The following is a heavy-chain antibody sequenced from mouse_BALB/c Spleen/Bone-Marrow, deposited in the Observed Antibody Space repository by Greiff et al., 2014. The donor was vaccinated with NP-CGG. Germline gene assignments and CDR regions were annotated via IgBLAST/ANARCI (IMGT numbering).Heavy chain of an antibody. CDR2: IDPYYGGT. Sequence: LQESGPELEKPGASVKISCKASGYSFTGYNMNWVKQSNGKSLEWIGNIDPYYGGTSYNQKFKGKATLTVDESSSTAYMQLKSLTSEDSAVYYCARRGFITTVVEGYFDYWGQGTTLTVSS. CDR3: ARRGFITTVVEGYFDY. D-gene: IGHD1-1*01. CDR1: GYSFTGYN. V-gene: IGHV1-39*01. J-gene: IGHJ2*01.